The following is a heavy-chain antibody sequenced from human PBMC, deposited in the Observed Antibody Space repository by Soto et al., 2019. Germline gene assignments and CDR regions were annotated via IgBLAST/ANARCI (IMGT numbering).Heavy chain of an antibody. CDR3: ARVPHLGYCSGGSCSPGYYFDY. Sequence: ASVKVSCKASGYTFTGYYMHWVRQAPGQGLEWMGWINPNSGGTNYAQKFQGWVTMTRDTSISTAYMELSRLRSDDTAVYYCARVPHLGYCSGGSCSPGYYFDYWGQGTLVTVSS. CDR2: INPNSGGT. D-gene: IGHD2-15*01. CDR1: GYTFTGYY. J-gene: IGHJ4*02. V-gene: IGHV1-2*04.